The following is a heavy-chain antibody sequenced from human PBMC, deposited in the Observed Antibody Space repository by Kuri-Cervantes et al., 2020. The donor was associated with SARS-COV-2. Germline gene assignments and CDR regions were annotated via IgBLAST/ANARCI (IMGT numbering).Heavy chain of an antibody. D-gene: IGHD6-13*01. CDR1: GDSFTSYW. J-gene: IGHJ5*02. V-gene: IGHV5-51*01. CDR3: ARHPPVRGSSSWNWFDP. CDR2: IYPGDSDT. Sequence: QVSCKGSGDSFTSYWIGCGRQMPGEGLVWMGIIYPGDSDTRYSPSFQGQVTISADKSISTAYLQWSSLKASDTAMYYCARHPPVRGSSSWNWFDPWGQGTLVTVSS.